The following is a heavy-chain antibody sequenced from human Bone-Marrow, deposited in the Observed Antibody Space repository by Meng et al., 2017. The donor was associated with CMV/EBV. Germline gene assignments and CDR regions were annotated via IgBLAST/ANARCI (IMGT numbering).Heavy chain of an antibody. Sequence: GESLQISCAASRFPFSSYEVNWVRQAPGKGLEWVSYIGGSGRTLYYVDSVKGRFTISSDNAANSLYLQMKSLRVEYTALYYCARDPGWDYSNQPTHYNGMDVWGQGTTVTVSS. CDR2: IGGSGRTL. D-gene: IGHD4-11*01. J-gene: IGHJ6*02. CDR1: RFPFSSYE. CDR3: ARDPGWDYSNQPTHYNGMDV. V-gene: IGHV3-48*03.